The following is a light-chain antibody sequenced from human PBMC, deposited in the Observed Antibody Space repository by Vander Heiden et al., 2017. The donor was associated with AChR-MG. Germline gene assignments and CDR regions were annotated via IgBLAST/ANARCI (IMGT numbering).Light chain of an antibody. CDR1: SSNIGSNS. Sequence: QSVLTQPPSASGTPGQTVTISCFGSSSNIGSNSVSWYQQFPGTAPKLLIYINNERPSGVPDRFSGYRSGTSASLAISGLQSEDEAVYYCAAWDDNLSVLFGGGTKLTVL. CDR2: INN. J-gene: IGLJ2*01. V-gene: IGLV1-44*01. CDR3: AAWDDNLSVL.